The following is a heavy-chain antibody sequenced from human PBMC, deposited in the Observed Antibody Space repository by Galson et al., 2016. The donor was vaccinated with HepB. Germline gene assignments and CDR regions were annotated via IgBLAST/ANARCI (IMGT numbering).Heavy chain of an antibody. J-gene: IGHJ5*02. Sequence: SLRLSCAASGFTVSSNHMSWVRQAPGKGLEWVSVFYGGGTINYADSVKGRFTVSRENSENTLFLQMNRLRADDTAVYYCARLRPEYNYAYDHWGKGTLVTVSS. CDR1: GFTVSSNH. D-gene: IGHD5-18*01. V-gene: IGHV3-53*01. CDR3: ARLRPEYNYAYDH. CDR2: FYGGGTI.